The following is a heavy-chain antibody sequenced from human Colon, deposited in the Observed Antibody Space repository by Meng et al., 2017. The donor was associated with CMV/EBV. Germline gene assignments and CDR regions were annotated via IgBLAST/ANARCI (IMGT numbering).Heavy chain of an antibody. CDR3: ARDGMIGPFDF. CDR1: GFSFSNYA. J-gene: IGHJ4*02. V-gene: IGHV3-23*01. D-gene: IGHD1-1*01. Sequence: EVQLLESGGGLVQLGGSLRLSCVASGFSFSNYAMSWVRQTPEKGLEWVSSISGRGATTYYADSLEGRFSISRDNSKNTLFLQMDSVRAEDTAVFYCARDGMIGPFDFWGQGTLVTVSS. CDR2: ISGRGATT.